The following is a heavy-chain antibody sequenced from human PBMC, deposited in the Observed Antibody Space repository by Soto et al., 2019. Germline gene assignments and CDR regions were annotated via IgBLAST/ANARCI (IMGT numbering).Heavy chain of an antibody. CDR2: IDWDDDK. D-gene: IGHD6-13*01. J-gene: IGHJ6*02. Sequence: SGPTLVNPTQTLTLTCTFSGFSLSTSGMCVSWIRQPPGKALEWLARIDWDDDKYYSTSLKTRLTISKDTSKNQVVLTMTNMDPVDTATYYCARIRVAAAGGSTYYYYGMDVWGQGTTVTVSS. CDR3: ARIRVAAAGGSTYYYYGMDV. CDR1: GFSLSTSGMC. V-gene: IGHV2-70*11.